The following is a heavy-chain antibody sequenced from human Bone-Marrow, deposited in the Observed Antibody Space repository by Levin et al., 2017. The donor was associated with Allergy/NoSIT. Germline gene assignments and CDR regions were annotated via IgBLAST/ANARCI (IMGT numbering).Heavy chain of an antibody. J-gene: IGHJ3*02. CDR3: ARKDSSGWTGAFDI. D-gene: IGHD6-19*01. CDR2: IYHSGST. Sequence: SQTLSLTCTVSGGSISSYYWNWIRQPPGKGLEWIGYIYHSGSTYYKPSLQSRVTISVDTSKNQFSLKLNSVTAADTAVYYCARKDSSGWTGAFDIWGQGTMVTVSS. V-gene: IGHV4-59*01. CDR1: GGSISSYY.